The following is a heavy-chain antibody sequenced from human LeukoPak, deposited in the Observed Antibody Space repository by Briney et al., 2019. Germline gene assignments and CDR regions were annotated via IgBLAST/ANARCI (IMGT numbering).Heavy chain of an antibody. J-gene: IGHJ3*02. CDR3: VRGNYDNRGYSNAFDI. V-gene: IGHV4-59*01. CDR2: IYYNGNT. CDR1: GASISSSY. D-gene: IGHD3-22*01. Sequence: PSETLSLTCTVSGASISSSYWSWIRQPPGKSLEWIGYIYYNGNTNSNPSLKSRVTISADTSKNQFSLNLSSVTAADTAVYYCVRGNYDNRGYSNAFDIWGQGAMVTVSS.